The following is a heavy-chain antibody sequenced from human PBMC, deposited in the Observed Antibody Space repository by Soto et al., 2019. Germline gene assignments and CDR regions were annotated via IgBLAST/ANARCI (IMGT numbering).Heavy chain of an antibody. D-gene: IGHD2-2*01. Sequence: QVQLVQSGAEVKKPGASVKVSCKASGYTFTGYYMHWVRQAPGQGLEWMGWIDPNSGGTNYAQKFQGWVTMTRDTSISTGYMELSRLRSDDTAVYYCARTQCSSTRCYLGSRDYWGQGTLVTVSS. V-gene: IGHV1-2*04. CDR3: ARTQCSSTRCYLGSRDY. J-gene: IGHJ4*02. CDR2: IDPNSGGT. CDR1: GYTFTGYY.